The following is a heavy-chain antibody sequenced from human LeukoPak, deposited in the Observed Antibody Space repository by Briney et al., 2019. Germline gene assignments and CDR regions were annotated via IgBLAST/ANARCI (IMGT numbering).Heavy chain of an antibody. CDR3: TRDFGRSSYYFDF. J-gene: IGHJ4*02. D-gene: IGHD3-3*01. V-gene: IGHV3-7*01. Sequence: GGSLRLSCAASGFTFSSYWMSWVRQAPGKGLEWVANIKQDGSEKYYVDSVRGRVTISRDNAENSLFLQMNRLRVEDTAVYYCTRDFGRSSYYFDFWGQGTLVTVSS. CDR2: IKQDGSEK. CDR1: GFTFSSYW.